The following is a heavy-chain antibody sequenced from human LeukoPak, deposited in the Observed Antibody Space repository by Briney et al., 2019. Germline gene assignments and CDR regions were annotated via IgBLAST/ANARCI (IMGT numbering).Heavy chain of an antibody. V-gene: IGHV1-69*04. CDR1: GGTFSSYA. Sequence: ASVKVSCKPSGGTFSSYAISWVRQAPGQGLERMGRIIPILGIANYAQKFQGRVTITADKSTSPAYMELSSLRSEHTAVYYCARECGGDCYSVLAQHGVFDYWGQGTLVTVSS. J-gene: IGHJ4*02. CDR2: IIPILGIA. CDR3: ARECGGDCYSVLAQHGVFDY. D-gene: IGHD2-21*02.